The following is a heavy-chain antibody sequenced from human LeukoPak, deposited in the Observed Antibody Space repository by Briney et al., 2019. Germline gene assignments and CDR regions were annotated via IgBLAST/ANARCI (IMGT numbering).Heavy chain of an antibody. CDR3: AKTNARFIAAAGRFFYMDV. J-gene: IGHJ6*03. V-gene: IGHV3-74*01. CDR2: INYDGSSR. D-gene: IGHD6-13*01. Sequence: GGSLRLSCAASGFTFGNYWMHWVRQAPGKGLVWVSRINYDGSSRNYADSVKGRFTISRDNAKNTVYLQMNSLRAEDTAVYYCAKTNARFIAAAGRFFYMDVWGKGTTVTVSS. CDR1: GFTFGNYW.